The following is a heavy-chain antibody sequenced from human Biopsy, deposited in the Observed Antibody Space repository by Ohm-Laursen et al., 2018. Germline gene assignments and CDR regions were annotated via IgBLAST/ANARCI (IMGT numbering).Heavy chain of an antibody. Sequence: GSLRLSCTASGYTFSSYWMHWARQAPGKGLVWASRINRDGSSTTYADSVKGRFTISRDSAKNTLYLQMNSLRAEDTAVYYCAREGYCSRTSCYPDYWGQGTLVTVSS. CDR3: AREGYCSRTSCYPDY. CDR1: GYTFSSYW. D-gene: IGHD2-2*01. V-gene: IGHV3-74*01. CDR2: INRDGSST. J-gene: IGHJ4*02.